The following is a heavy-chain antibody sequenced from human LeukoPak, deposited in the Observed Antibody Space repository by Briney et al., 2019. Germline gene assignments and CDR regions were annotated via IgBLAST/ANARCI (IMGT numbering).Heavy chain of an antibody. Sequence: GGSLRLSCTVSGFTVSSNSMSWVRQAPGKGLEWVSFIYSGGNTHYSDSVKGRFTISRDNAKSSLYLQMNSLRAEDTAVYYCAELGITMIGGVWGKGTTVTISS. CDR3: AELGITMIGGV. CDR2: IYSGGNT. V-gene: IGHV3-53*01. CDR1: GFTVSSNS. J-gene: IGHJ6*04. D-gene: IGHD3-10*02.